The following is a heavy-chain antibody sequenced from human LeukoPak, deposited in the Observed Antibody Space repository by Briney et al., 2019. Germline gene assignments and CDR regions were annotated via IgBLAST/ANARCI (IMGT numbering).Heavy chain of an antibody. J-gene: IGHJ6*02. Sequence: GRSLRLSCAASGFTFDDYAMHWVRHAPGKGLEWVSGISWNSGSIGYADSVKGRFTISRDNSKNSLYLQMNSLRAEDTALYYCAKDMRGRWGYYYYGMDVWGQGTTVTVSS. CDR2: ISWNSGSI. CDR1: GFTFDDYA. D-gene: IGHD4-23*01. CDR3: AKDMRGRWGYYYYGMDV. V-gene: IGHV3-9*01.